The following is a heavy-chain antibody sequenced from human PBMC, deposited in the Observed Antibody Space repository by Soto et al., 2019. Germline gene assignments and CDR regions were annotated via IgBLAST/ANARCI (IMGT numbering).Heavy chain of an antibody. Sequence: GGSLRLSCAASGFTFSSYAMSWVRQAPGKGLEWVSAISGSGGSTYYADSVKGRFTISRDNSKNTLYLQMNSLRAEDTAVYYCAKDRCSGGSCYSSREYFQHWGQGTLVTVSS. CDR3: AKDRCSGGSCYSSREYFQH. D-gene: IGHD2-15*01. V-gene: IGHV3-23*01. CDR2: ISGSGGST. J-gene: IGHJ1*01. CDR1: GFTFSSYA.